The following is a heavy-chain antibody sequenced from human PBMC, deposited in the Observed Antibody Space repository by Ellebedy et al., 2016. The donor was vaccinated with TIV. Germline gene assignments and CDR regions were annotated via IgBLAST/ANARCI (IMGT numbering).Heavy chain of an antibody. V-gene: IGHV3-30-3*02. J-gene: IGHJ4*02. CDR1: GFPFSSYA. CDR3: AKIRAQWEPLDY. Sequence: GESLKISXAASGFPFSSYAMSWVRQPPGKGLEWVAVSSFDGTKRYYADSVKGRFTISGDNSKNTLYLQMNSLRAEDTAVYYCAKIRAQWEPLDYWGQGTLVTVSS. CDR2: SSFDGTKR. D-gene: IGHD1-26*01.